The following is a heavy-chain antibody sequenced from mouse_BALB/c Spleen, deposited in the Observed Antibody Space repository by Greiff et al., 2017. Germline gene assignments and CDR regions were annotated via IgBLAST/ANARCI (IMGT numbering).Heavy chain of an antibody. CDR1: GYTFTSYW. J-gene: IGHJ2*01. V-gene: IGHV1-87*01. CDR3: ARPYYGSSSYYFDD. Sequence: VQLQQSGAELARPGASVKLSCKASGYTFTSYWMQWVKQRPGQGLEWIGAIYPGDGDTRYTQKFKGKATLTADKSSSTAYMQLSSLASEDSAVYYCARPYYGSSSYYFDDWGQGTTLTVSS. D-gene: IGHD1-1*01. CDR2: IYPGDGDT.